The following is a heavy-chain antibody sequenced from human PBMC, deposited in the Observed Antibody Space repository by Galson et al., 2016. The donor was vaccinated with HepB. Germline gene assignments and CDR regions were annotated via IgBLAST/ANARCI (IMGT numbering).Heavy chain of an antibody. V-gene: IGHV2-5*02. J-gene: IGHJ4*02. CDR1: GFSLSTSGVG. Sequence: PALVTPTQTLTLTCTFSGFSLSTSGVGVGWIRQPSGNALEWLALVYWDDDKRYRPSLKRKLTITKDTLKTLVVLTMSNMNPVDTATSYCAHSENGDFVDYWGQGALVIVSS. CDR3: AHSENGDFVDY. CDR2: VYWDDDK. D-gene: IGHD4-17*01.